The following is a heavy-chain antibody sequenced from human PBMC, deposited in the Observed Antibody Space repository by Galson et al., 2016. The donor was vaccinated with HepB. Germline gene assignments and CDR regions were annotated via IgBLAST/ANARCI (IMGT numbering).Heavy chain of an antibody. V-gene: IGHV4-34*01. J-gene: IGHJ3*02. CDR2: INHSGST. D-gene: IGHD4-17*01. CDR1: GGSFSDYY. CDR3: ARSDYGDSDAFDM. Sequence: SETLSLTCAFYGGSFSDYYWSWIRQPPGKGLEWIGEINHSGSTNYNPSLKSRVTISVDTSKNQFSLQLNPVTAADTAAYYCARSDYGDSDAFDMWGQGTMVTVSS.